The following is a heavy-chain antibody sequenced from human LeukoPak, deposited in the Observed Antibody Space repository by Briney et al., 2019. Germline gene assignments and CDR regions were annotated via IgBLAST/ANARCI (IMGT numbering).Heavy chain of an antibody. D-gene: IGHD3-22*01. CDR3: ARGGRDSSGYFPLPYAFDI. CDR2: INPNSGGT. Sequence: ASVKVSCKASGYTFTGYYMHWVRQAPGQGLEWMGWINPNSGGTNYAQKFQGRVTMTRDTSISTAYMELSRLRSDDTAVYYCARGGRDSSGYFPLPYAFDIWGQGTMVTVSS. V-gene: IGHV1-2*02. CDR1: GYTFTGYY. J-gene: IGHJ3*02.